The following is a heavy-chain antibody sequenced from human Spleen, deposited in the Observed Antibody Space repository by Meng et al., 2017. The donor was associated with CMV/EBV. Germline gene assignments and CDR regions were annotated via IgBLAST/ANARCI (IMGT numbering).Heavy chain of an antibody. V-gene: IGHV2-26*01. D-gene: IGHD4-17*01. J-gene: IGHJ4*02. CDR3: ARSYDYGDFDFDY. Sequence: SGPTLVKPTETLTLTCTVSGFSLSNGRMGVSWIRQPPGKALEWLAHIFSNDEKSFNTSLKSRLTISKDTSKTQVVLTMTNMDPVDTATYYCARSYDYGDFDFDYWGQGTLVTVS. CDR1: GFSLSNGRMG. CDR2: IFSNDEK.